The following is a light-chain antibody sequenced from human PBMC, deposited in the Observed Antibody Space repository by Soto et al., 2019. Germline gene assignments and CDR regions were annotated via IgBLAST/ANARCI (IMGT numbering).Light chain of an antibody. CDR2: NAS. CDR1: QSISSW. Sequence: DIQMTQSPSTLSASVGDRVTITCRASQSISSWLAWYQQKPGKAPKLLIYNASSLESGVPSRFSGSGSGTELTLTISSLQPDDFATYYCQQYNSYTVTVGQGTKLEIK. CDR3: QQYNSYTVT. J-gene: IGKJ2*01. V-gene: IGKV1-5*03.